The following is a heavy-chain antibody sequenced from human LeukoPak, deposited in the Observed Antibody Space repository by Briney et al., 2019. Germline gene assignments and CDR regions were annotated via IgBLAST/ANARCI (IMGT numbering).Heavy chain of an antibody. V-gene: IGHV1-2*02. D-gene: IGHD3-22*01. J-gene: IGHJ4*02. Sequence: GASVKVSCKASGYTFTGYYMHWVRQAPGQGLEWMGWINPNSGGTNYAQKFQGRVTMTRDTSISTAYMELSRLRSDNTAVYYCARGYDYYDSSGYFYWGQGTLVTVSS. CDR1: GYTFTGYY. CDR2: INPNSGGT. CDR3: ARGYDYYDSSGYFY.